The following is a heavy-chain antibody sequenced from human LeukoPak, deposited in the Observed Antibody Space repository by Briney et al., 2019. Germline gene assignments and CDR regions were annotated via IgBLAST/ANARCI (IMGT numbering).Heavy chain of an antibody. Sequence: GGSLRLSCAASGFTFSSFGIHWVRQAPGKGLEWVAVIWYDGSSKYFADSVKGRFTVSRDNSKNTLYLQVNSLRAEDTAVYYCAIGRGGIGWFFGFWGKGTVVRVP. CDR1: GFTFSSFG. D-gene: IGHD6-13*01. CDR2: IWYDGSSK. CDR3: AIGRGGIGWFFGF. V-gene: IGHV3-33*03. J-gene: IGHJ4*02.